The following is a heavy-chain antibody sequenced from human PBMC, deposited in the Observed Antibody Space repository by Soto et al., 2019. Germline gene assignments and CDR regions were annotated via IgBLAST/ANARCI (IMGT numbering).Heavy chain of an antibody. J-gene: IGHJ5*02. D-gene: IGHD2-15*01. CDR3: ARGYGSGGSCLSWFDP. Sequence: SVKVSCKASGGTFSSYAISWVRQAPGQGLEWMGGIIPIFGTANYAQKFQGRVTITADKSTSTAYMELSSLRSEDTAVYYCARGYGSGGSCLSWFDPWGQGTLVTVSS. CDR2: IIPIFGTA. V-gene: IGHV1-69*06. CDR1: GGTFSSYA.